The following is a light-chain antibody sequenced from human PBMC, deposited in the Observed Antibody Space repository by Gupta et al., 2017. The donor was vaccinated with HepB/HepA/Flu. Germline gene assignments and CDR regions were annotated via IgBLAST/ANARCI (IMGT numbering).Light chain of an antibody. Sequence: QAVVTQEPSLTVSPGGTVTLTCGSRTGAVTSGHYPYWFQQKPGQAPRTLIYDTSNKHSWTPARFSGSLLGGKAALTLSGAQPEDDAEYYCLLSYSGARPVVFGGGTKLTVL. V-gene: IGLV7-46*01. CDR3: LLSYSGARPVV. CDR1: TGAVTSGHY. J-gene: IGLJ2*01. CDR2: DTS.